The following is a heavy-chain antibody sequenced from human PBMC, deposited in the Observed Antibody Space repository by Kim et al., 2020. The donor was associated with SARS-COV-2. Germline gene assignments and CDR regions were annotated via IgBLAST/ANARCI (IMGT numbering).Heavy chain of an antibody. CDR3: ASITRLGYGMDV. CDR2: IIPIFGTA. D-gene: IGHD3-3*01. Sequence: SVKVSCKASGGTFSSYAISWVRQAPGQGLEWMGGIIPIFGTANYAQKFQGRVTITADESTSTAYMELSSLRSEDTAVYYCASITRLGYGMDVWGQGTTVTVSS. CDR1: GGTFSSYA. J-gene: IGHJ6*02. V-gene: IGHV1-69*13.